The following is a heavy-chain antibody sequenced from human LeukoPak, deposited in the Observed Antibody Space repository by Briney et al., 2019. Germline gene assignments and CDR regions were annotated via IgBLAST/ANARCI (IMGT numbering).Heavy chain of an antibody. CDR3: ARDLIVGAPDYFDF. V-gene: IGHV3-30*04. CDR2: IAYDGTIR. J-gene: IGHJ4*02. Sequence: GGSLRLSCVASGFTFSTYAMHWVRQAPGKGLEWVTVIAYDGTIRYYADSVKGRFTISRDDSQNTLYLQMNSLRAEDTAVYYCARDLIVGAPDYFDFWGQGTLVTVSS. CDR1: GFTFSTYA. D-gene: IGHD1-26*01.